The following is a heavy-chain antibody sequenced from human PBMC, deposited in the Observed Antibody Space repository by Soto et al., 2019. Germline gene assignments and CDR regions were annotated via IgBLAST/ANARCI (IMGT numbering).Heavy chain of an antibody. J-gene: IGHJ6*02. CDR3: AREGWSIAAPNYYGMDV. V-gene: IGHV4-34*01. CDR2: INHSGST. D-gene: IGHD6-6*01. CDR1: GGSFSGYY. Sequence: SETLSLTCAVYGGSFSGYYWSWIRQPPGKGLEWIGEINHSGSTNYNPSLKSRVTISVDTSKNQFSLKLSSVTAADTAVYYCAREGWSIAAPNYYGMDVWGQGTMVTVSS.